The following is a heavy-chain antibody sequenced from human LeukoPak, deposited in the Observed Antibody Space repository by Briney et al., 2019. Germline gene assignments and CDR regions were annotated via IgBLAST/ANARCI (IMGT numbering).Heavy chain of an antibody. CDR2: ISGSGGST. V-gene: IGHV3-23*01. Sequence: GGSLSLSCAPSGFTFSSYAMSWVRQAPGEGREWLSAISGSGGSTYYAYSVKGRFTISRDNSKNTLYLQMNSLRAEDTAVYYCAKGSDIVLMVYAPDAFDIWGQGTMVTVSS. CDR1: GFTFSSYA. J-gene: IGHJ3*02. D-gene: IGHD2-8*01. CDR3: AKGSDIVLMVYAPDAFDI.